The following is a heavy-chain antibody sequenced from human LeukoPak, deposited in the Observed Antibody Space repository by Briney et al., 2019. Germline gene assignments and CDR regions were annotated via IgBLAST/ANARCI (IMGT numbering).Heavy chain of an antibody. Sequence: GGSLRLSCAASGFTFHHYSMHWVRQPPGKGLEWVSLISWDGGITYYADSVRGRFTISRDNSKNSLSLEMNSLRTEDTALYYCAKDSNTSGYSFGSWGQGTLVTVTS. CDR1: GFTFHHYS. J-gene: IGHJ4*02. V-gene: IGHV3-43*01. CDR2: ISWDGGIT. CDR3: AKDSNTSGYSFGS. D-gene: IGHD5-12*01.